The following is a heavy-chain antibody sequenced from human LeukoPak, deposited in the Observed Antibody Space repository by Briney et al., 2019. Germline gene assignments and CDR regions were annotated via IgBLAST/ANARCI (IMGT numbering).Heavy chain of an antibody. CDR2: IKGDESAR. D-gene: IGHD1-26*01. V-gene: IGHV3-7*01. J-gene: IGHJ4*02. Sequence: PGGSLRLSCEASGFTFSTYWMAWVRQAPEKGLEWVANIKGDESARHQADSVKGRFTISRDNAKKSVYLQMSSLRGEDTAVYYCAGDVGGSLDYWGQGTLVTVSS. CDR3: AGDVGGSLDY. CDR1: GFTFSTYW.